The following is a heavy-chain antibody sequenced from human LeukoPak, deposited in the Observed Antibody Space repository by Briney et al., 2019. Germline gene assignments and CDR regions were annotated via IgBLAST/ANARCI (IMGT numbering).Heavy chain of an antibody. J-gene: IGHJ4*02. CDR3: AKASSTSDY. CDR1: GFLVSSYG. Sequence: GGSLRLSCASSGFLVSSYGMTWVRQAPGKGLEWVSSISGTVTTWYADSVRGRFTISRDNSKNTLYLQMNSLRAEDTAVYYCAKASSTSDYWGQGTLVTVSS. V-gene: IGHV3-23*01. CDR2: ISGTVTT. D-gene: IGHD2-2*01.